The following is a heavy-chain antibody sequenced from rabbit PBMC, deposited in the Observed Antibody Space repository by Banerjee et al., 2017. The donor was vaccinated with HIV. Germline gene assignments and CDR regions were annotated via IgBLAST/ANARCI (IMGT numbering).Heavy chain of an antibody. CDR3: AREDGGDTYWDSL. CDR1: AFSFTNKYV. D-gene: IGHD6-1*01. J-gene: IGHJ3*01. CDR2: INTSSGNT. Sequence: QEQLVESGGGLVKPEGSLTLTCTASAFSFTNKYVMCWVRRAPGKGLEWIGCINTSSGNTVYASWAKGRFTISKTSSTTVTLQMTSLTAADTATYFCAREDGGDTYWDSLWGQGTLVTVS. V-gene: IGHV1S45*01.